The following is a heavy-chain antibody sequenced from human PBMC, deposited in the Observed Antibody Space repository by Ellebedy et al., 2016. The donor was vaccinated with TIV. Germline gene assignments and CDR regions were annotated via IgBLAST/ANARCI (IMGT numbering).Heavy chain of an antibody. Sequence: AASVKVSCKASGYTFALYTMHWVRQAPGQRLEWLGSINTDTGNTEYSQHFQGRVTFTTDTAASTVYMSLSRLGSEDTAVYYCAKDRGGTGDFDYWGQGTLVTVSS. CDR1: GYTFALYT. V-gene: IGHV1-3*04. CDR3: AKDRGGTGDFDY. CDR2: INTDTGNT. J-gene: IGHJ4*02. D-gene: IGHD3-16*01.